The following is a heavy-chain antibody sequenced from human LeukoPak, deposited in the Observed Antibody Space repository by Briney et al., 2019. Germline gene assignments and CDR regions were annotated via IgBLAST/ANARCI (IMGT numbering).Heavy chain of an antibody. CDR1: GFTFSSYW. V-gene: IGHV3-7*01. Sequence: GVLRLSCAASGFTFSSYWMSWVRQAPGKGLEWVANIKQDGSEKYYVDSVKGRFTISRDNAKNSLYLQMNSLRAEDTAVYYCARDYYDSSGYYYFDYWGQGTLVTVSS. D-gene: IGHD3-22*01. J-gene: IGHJ4*02. CDR2: IKQDGSEK. CDR3: ARDYYDSSGYYYFDY.